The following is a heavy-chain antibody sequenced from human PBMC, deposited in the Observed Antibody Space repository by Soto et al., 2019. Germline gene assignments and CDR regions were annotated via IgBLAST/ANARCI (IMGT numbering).Heavy chain of an antibody. CDR3: ARSEDSRDDGNRPDRFFYMDV. V-gene: IGHV3-7*05. D-gene: IGHD1-1*01. CDR2: IKQDGSEK. Sequence: GGSLRLSCAASGFTFSSYWMSWVRQAPGKGLEWVANIKQDGSEKYYVDSVKGRFTISRDNAKNSLYLQMNSLRAEDTAVYYCARSEDSRDDGNRPDRFFYMDVWSKGTTVTVSS. J-gene: IGHJ6*03. CDR1: GFTFSSYW.